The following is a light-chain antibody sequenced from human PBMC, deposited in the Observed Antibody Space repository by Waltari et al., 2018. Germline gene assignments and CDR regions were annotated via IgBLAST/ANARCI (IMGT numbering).Light chain of an antibody. CDR2: AAS. V-gene: IGKV1-9*01. CDR3: QQLNSFPYT. Sequence: DIQLTQSPSFLSASVGDRVTIPCRASQGISSYLAWYQQQPGEAPKLLISAASNLQSGVPSRFSGSGSGTEFTLTIRSLQPEDFATYYCQQLNSFPYTFGQGTKLDIK. CDR1: QGISSY. J-gene: IGKJ2*01.